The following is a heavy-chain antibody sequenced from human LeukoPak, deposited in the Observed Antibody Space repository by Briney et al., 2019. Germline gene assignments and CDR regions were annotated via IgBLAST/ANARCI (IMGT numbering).Heavy chain of an antibody. CDR2: VNPFSGTA. CDR1: GGSFNSYT. V-gene: IGHV1-69*13. Sequence: SVKVSCKSSGGSFNSYTIGWVRQAPGQGLLEWMGGVNPFSGTANYAQQFQGRLTIISDESTRTAYMELSSLGSEDTAVYYCARTKHLVGYFFDFWGQGTLVTVSS. J-gene: IGHJ4*02. CDR3: ARTKHLVGYFFDF. D-gene: IGHD6-6*01.